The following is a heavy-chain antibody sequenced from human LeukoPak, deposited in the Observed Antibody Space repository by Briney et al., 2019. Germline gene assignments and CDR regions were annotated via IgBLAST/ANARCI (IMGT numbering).Heavy chain of an antibody. CDR1: GYTFTDYY. CDR3: ARDFGSYSDY. J-gene: IGHJ4*02. Sequence: RASVKVSCKASGYTFTDYYMHWVRQAPGQGLEWMGWIDPHSGGTNYAQKFQGRVTMTTDTSVSTVYMELSSLRSEDTAVYYCARDFGSYSDYWGQGTLVTVSS. CDR2: IDPHSGGT. V-gene: IGHV1-2*02. D-gene: IGHD1-26*01.